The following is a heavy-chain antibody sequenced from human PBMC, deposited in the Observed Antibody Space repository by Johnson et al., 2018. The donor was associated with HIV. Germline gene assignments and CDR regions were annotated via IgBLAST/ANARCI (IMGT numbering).Heavy chain of an antibody. CDR1: GFTFSSYW. D-gene: IGHD3-22*01. Sequence: VQLVESGGGLVQPGGSLRLSCAASGFTFSSYWMHWVRQSPGKGLVWVSRINSDGSSTSYADSVTGRFTISRDNAKNTLYLQMNSLRAEDTAVYYCAREGYYYDSSGYYGDFDIWGQGTMVTVSS. V-gene: IGHV3-74*01. J-gene: IGHJ3*02. CDR3: AREGYYYDSSGYYGDFDI. CDR2: INSDGSST.